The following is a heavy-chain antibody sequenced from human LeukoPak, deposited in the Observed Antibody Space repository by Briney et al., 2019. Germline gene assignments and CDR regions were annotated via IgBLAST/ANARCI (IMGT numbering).Heavy chain of an antibody. CDR3: ASLPGGWSYFQH. D-gene: IGHD6-19*01. CDR2: IYTSGST. V-gene: IGHV4-61*02. Sequence: PSETLSLTCTVSGGSISSGSYYWSWIRQPAGKGLEWIGRIYTSGSTNYNPSLKSRVTISVDTSKNQFSLKLSSVTAADTAVYYCASLPGGWSYFQHWGQATLVTVSS. CDR1: GGSISSGSYY. J-gene: IGHJ1*01.